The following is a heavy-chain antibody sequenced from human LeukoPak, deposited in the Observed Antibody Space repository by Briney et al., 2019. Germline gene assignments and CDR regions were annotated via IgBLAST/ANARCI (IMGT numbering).Heavy chain of an antibody. J-gene: IGHJ4*02. Sequence: GGSLRLSCAASGFTFSSYAMHWVRQAPGKGLEYVSAISSNGGSTYYANSVEGRFTISRDKSKNTLYLQMGSLRAEDMAVYYCARGRGLYCSSTSCSSFDYWGQGTLVTVSS. CDR3: ARGRGLYCSSTSCSSFDY. CDR1: GFTFSSYA. CDR2: ISSNGGST. D-gene: IGHD2-2*01. V-gene: IGHV3-64*01.